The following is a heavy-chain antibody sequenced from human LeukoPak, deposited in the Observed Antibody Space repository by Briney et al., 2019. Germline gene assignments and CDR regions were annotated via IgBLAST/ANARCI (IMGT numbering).Heavy chain of an antibody. CDR1: GASFSTTNYY. D-gene: IGHD3-10*01. CDR2: IYYSGST. J-gene: IGHJ4*02. CDR3: ARSEGSGSYYFLGY. V-gene: IGHV4-61*01. Sequence: PSETLSLTCTVSGASFSTTNYYWSWIRQPPGKGLEWIGYIYYSGSTNYNPSLKSRVTISVDMSKNQFSLKLSSVTTADTAVYYCARSEGSGSYYFLGYWGQGTLVTVSS.